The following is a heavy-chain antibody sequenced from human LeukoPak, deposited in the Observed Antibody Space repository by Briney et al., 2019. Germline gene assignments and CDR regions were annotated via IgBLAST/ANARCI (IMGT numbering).Heavy chain of an antibody. D-gene: IGHD5-18*01. CDR1: GGSISDTSHS. Sequence: PSETLSLTCTVSGGSISDTSHSWGWIRQPPGEGLEWIGSIYYSGTTYYYPSLNSRVTISVDTSKNQFSLELSFVTAADTALYYCARHTYTYAKYYYYMDVWGKGTTVTVSS. J-gene: IGHJ6*03. V-gene: IGHV4-39*01. CDR2: IYYSGTT. CDR3: ARHTYTYAKYYYYMDV.